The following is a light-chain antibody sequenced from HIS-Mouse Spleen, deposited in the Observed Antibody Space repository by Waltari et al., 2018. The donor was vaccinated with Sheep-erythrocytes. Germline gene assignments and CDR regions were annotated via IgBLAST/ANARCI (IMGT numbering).Light chain of an antibody. J-gene: IGLJ2*01. CDR2: EGS. CDR3: CSYAGSVV. V-gene: IGLV2-23*01. Sequence: QSALTQPASVSGSPGHSITTSCTATSSHVGSYNVVSRYQQHPGKAPKPMIYEGSKRPSGVSNRFSGSKSGNTASLTISGLQAEDEADYYCCSYAGSVVFGGGTKLTVL. CDR1: SSHVGSYNV.